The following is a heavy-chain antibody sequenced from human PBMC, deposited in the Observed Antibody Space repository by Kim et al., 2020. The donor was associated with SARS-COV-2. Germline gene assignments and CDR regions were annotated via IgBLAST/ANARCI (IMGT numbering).Heavy chain of an antibody. V-gene: IGHV3-30*09. CDR1: GFTFSDFA. J-gene: IGHJ4*02. Sequence: GGSLRLSCAASGFTFSDFATHWVRQTPTMGLEWLAAISSDAANNDYADSVKGRFAISRDNSKNTMFLQMDSLRLEDTAVYYCAREKVCRSLSCHNSFDYWGRGTLVTVSS. D-gene: IGHD2-2*02. CDR3: AREKVCRSLSCHNSFDY. CDR2: ISSDAANN.